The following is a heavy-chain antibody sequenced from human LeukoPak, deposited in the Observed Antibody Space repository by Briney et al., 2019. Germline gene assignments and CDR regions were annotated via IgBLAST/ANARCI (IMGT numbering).Heavy chain of an antibody. V-gene: IGHV4-59*01. D-gene: IGHD6-13*01. CDR2: IYYSGST. J-gene: IGHJ5*01. CDR1: GGSINSYY. CDR3: AREVAAAGTLWFDS. Sequence: SETLSLTCTVFGGSINSYYWNWIRKRPGKGLEWSGYIYYSGSTNYNPSLKSRLTTSVDTSKNQFSLKLTSVTAADTAVYYCAREVAAAGTLWFDSWGRGTLVTVSS.